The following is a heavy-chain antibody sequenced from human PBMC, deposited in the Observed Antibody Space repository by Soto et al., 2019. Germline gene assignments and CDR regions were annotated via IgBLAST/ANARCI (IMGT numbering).Heavy chain of an antibody. D-gene: IGHD2-21*01. J-gene: IGHJ3*02. CDR1: GYTFTGYH. CDR3: ARQEDCFDI. V-gene: IGHV1-2*02. CDR2: INPNSGGT. Sequence: QVQLVQSGAEVKKPGASVKVSCKASGYTFTGYHMHWVRQAPGQGLEWMGWINPNSGGTNYEQKFQGRVTMTSDTSISTAYMELSRLISDDTAVYYGARQEDCFDIWGQGTMVTVSS.